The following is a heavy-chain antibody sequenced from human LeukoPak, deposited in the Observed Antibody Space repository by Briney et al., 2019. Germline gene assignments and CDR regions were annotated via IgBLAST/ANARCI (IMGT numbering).Heavy chain of an antibody. CDR1: GGSFSGYY. CDR3: ARGLDSSGPGYYFDY. CDR2: INHSGST. V-gene: IGHV4-34*01. Sequence: KPSETLSLTCAVYGGSFSGYYWSWIRQPLGKGLEWIGEINHSGSTNYNPSLKSRVTISVDTSKNQFSLKLSSVTAADTAVYYCARGLDSSGPGYYFDYWGQGTLVTVSS. D-gene: IGHD3-22*01. J-gene: IGHJ4*02.